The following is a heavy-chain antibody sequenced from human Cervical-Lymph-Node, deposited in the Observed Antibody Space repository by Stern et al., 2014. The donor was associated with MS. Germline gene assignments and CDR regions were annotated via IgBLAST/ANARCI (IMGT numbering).Heavy chain of an antibody. CDR3: ARSNYGMDV. CDR1: GFTFSSQW. CDR2: INSDGSST. D-gene: IGHD2-8*01. Sequence: QLVQSGGGVVQPGGSLRLSCGASGFTFSSQWMHWVRQAPGKGLVWVSRINSDGSSTSYADSVKGRFTISRDNAKKTLYLQMDSLRAEDTAVYYCARSNYGMDVWGQGTTVTVSS. J-gene: IGHJ6*02. V-gene: IGHV3-74*02.